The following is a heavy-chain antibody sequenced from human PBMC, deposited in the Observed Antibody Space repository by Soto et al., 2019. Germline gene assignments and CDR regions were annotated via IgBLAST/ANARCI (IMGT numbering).Heavy chain of an antibody. J-gene: IGHJ6*02. V-gene: IGHV4-30-4*08. CDR1: GGSISSSSYY. Sequence: SETLSLTCTVSGGSISSSSYYWSWIRQPPGKGLERIGYIYYSGSTYYNPSLKSRVTISVDTSKNQFSLKLSSVTAADTAVYYCARGGTMVPGTPYGMDVWGQGTTVTVSS. CDR2: IYYSGST. D-gene: IGHD3-10*01. CDR3: ARGGTMVPGTPYGMDV.